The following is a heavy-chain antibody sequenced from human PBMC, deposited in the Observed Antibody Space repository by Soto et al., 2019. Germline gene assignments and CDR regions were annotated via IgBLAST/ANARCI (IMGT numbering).Heavy chain of an antibody. V-gene: IGHV1-18*01. D-gene: IGHD6-19*01. Sequence: ASVKVSCKASGYTFTSYGISWVRQAPGQGLEWMGWISAYNGNTNYAQKLQGRVTMTTDTSTSTAYMELRSLRSDDTAVYYCARDPASVLYISGWFNMRYWFDPRAQGTLVTVSS. CDR1: GYTFTSYG. CDR3: ARDPASVLYISGWFNMRYWFDP. J-gene: IGHJ5*02. CDR2: ISAYNGNT.